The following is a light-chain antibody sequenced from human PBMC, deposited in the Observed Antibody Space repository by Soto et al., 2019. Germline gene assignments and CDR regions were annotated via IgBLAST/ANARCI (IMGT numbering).Light chain of an antibody. CDR1: HDIGXD. Sequence: RQYTSSVSACVGDRVTITFRASHDIGXDCAXYXXXXXXAXXVXSXXXXXXXRGVASRFSGSGSGTDFTLTISSLQPEDSAGYYCLQDYSYPFTFGQGTNVDSK. CDR3: LQDYSYPFT. V-gene: IGKV1-6*01. J-gene: IGKJ2*01. CDR2: XXX.